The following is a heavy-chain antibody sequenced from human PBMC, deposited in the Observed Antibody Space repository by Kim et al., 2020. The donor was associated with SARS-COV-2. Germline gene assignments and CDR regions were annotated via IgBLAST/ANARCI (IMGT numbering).Heavy chain of an antibody. Sequence: ASVKVSCKASGYTFTGYYMHWVRQAPGQGLEWMGRINPNSGGTNYAQKFQGRVTMTRDTSISTAYMELSRLRSDDTAVYYCATSGIAAAGMYHYYYGMDVWGQGTTVTVSS. CDR1: GYTFTGYY. CDR3: ATSGIAAAGMYHYYYGMDV. V-gene: IGHV1-2*06. D-gene: IGHD6-13*01. CDR2: INPNSGGT. J-gene: IGHJ6*02.